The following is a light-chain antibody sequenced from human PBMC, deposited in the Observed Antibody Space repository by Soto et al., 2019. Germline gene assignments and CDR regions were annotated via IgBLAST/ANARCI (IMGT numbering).Light chain of an antibody. J-gene: IGKJ5*01. V-gene: IGKV3-20*01. CDR3: HQYGTSPTT. Sequence: EIVLTQSPATLSSFPCDRVTLSCRASQYINTRLAWYQHRPGQAPRLLIYQTSTRAPGIPDRFSASGSGTDFTLTISRLEPEDFVVYICHQYGTSPTTFGQGTRLEIK. CDR1: QYINTR. CDR2: QTS.